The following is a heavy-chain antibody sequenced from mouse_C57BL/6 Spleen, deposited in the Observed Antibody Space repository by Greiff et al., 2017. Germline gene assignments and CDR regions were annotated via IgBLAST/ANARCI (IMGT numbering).Heavy chain of an antibody. CDR1: GYTFTDYY. Sequence: VQLQESGAELVRPGASVKLSCKASGYTFTDYYINWVKQRPGQGLEWIARIYPGSGNTYYNEKFKGKATLTADKSSSTAYMQLSSLTSEDSAVYFCARSGDYGRELAMDYWGQGTSVTVSS. J-gene: IGHJ4*01. V-gene: IGHV1-76*01. CDR3: ARSGDYGRELAMDY. CDR2: IYPGSGNT. D-gene: IGHD1-1*01.